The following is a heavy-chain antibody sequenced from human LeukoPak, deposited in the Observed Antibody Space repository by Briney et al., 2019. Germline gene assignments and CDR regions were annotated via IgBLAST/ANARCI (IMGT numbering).Heavy chain of an antibody. D-gene: IGHD3-16*01. CDR2: ISSSGGTI. CDR3: ARDFRRFDLPDY. Sequence: PGGSLRLSCAASGFTFSSYEMNWVRQAPGKGLEWVSYISSSGGTIYYADSVKGRFTISRDNAKNSLYLQMNSLRAEDTAVYYCARDFRRFDLPDYWGQGTLVTVSS. J-gene: IGHJ4*02. V-gene: IGHV3-48*03. CDR1: GFTFSSYE.